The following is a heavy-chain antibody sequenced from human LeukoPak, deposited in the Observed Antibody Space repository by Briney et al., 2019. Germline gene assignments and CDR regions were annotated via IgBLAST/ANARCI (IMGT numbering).Heavy chain of an antibody. CDR3: ARGRGRI. D-gene: IGHD3-16*01. Sequence: PGRSLRLSCAASGFTFSSYAMHWVRQAPGKGLEWVAVISYDGSNKYYADSVKGRFTISRDNSKNTLYLQMNSLRAEDTAVYYCARGRGRIWGQGTLVTVSP. CDR1: GFTFSSYA. CDR2: ISYDGSNK. J-gene: IGHJ4*02. V-gene: IGHV3-30*04.